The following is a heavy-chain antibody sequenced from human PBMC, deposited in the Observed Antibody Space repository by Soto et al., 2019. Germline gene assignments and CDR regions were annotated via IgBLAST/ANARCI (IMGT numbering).Heavy chain of an antibody. CDR3: ARGAIYCSGGTCYRKGVYFDY. Sequence: QVQLVQSGAEVKKPGASVKVSCRASGYTFTTYYMHWVRQAPGQGLEWMGIINPSGDSTSFAQKCQGRVTMTRDTSTSTVYMELISLRSEDTAVYYCARGAIYCSGGTCYRKGVYFDYWGQGTLVTVSS. V-gene: IGHV1-46*03. CDR2: INPSGDST. J-gene: IGHJ4*02. D-gene: IGHD2-15*01. CDR1: GYTFTTYY.